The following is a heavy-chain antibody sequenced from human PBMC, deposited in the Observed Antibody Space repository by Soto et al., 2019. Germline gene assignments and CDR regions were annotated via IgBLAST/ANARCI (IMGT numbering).Heavy chain of an antibody. Sequence: PSETLSLTCSVSGASIRSTSYYWGWIRQHPGKGLEWIASIYYSGSTHYSPSLKSRIIMSRDTSTNQFSLKLTSVTAADTAVYNCTRHEGGAAADRPLDYWGQGTLVTVSS. CDR1: GASIRSTSYY. D-gene: IGHD6-13*01. V-gene: IGHV4-39*01. CDR3: TRHEGGAAADRPLDY. J-gene: IGHJ4*02. CDR2: IYYSGST.